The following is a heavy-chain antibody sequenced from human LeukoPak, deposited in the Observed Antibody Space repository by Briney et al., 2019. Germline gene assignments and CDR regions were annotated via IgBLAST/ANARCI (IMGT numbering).Heavy chain of an antibody. CDR3: ARVPPGDYDYVWGSYRKGEFDY. CDR2: INAGNGNT. CDR1: GYTFTSYA. J-gene: IGHJ4*02. D-gene: IGHD3-16*01. V-gene: IGHV1-3*01. Sequence: ASVKVSCKASGYTFTSYAMHWVRQAPGQRLEWMGWINAGNGNTKYSQKFQGRVTITRDTSASTAYMELSSLRSEDTAVYYCARVPPGDYDYVWGSYRKGEFDYWGQGTLVTVSS.